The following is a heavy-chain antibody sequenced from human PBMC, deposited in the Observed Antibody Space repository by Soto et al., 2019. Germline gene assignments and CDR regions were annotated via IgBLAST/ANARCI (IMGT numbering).Heavy chain of an antibody. CDR3: ARGRGTIFGVVIEPAPGFDP. J-gene: IGHJ5*02. Sequence: SVKASCKASGGTFSSYASSWVRKAPGEGLEWMGGIIPIFGTANYAQKFQGRVTITADEATSTAYMELSSLRSEDTAVYYCARGRGTIFGVVIEPAPGFDPWGQGTLVTVSS. D-gene: IGHD3-3*01. CDR2: IIPIFGTA. V-gene: IGHV1-69*13. CDR1: GGTFSSYA.